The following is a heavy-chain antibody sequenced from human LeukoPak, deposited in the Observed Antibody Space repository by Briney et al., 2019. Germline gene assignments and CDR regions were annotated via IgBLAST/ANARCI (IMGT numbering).Heavy chain of an antibody. D-gene: IGHD2-2*01. Sequence: SETLSLTCTVSGGSISSYYWSWIRQPPGKGLEWIGYIYYSGSTNYNPSLKSRVTISVDTSKNQFSLKLSSVTAADTAVYYCARHEVNWPAVSYAFDIRGQGTMVTVSS. V-gene: IGHV4-59*08. J-gene: IGHJ3*02. CDR3: ARHEVNWPAVSYAFDI. CDR2: IYYSGST. CDR1: GGSISSYY.